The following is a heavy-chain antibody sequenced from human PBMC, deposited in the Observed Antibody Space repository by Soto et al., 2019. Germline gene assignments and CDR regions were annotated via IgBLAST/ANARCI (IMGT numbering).Heavy chain of an antibody. V-gene: IGHV2-5*02. CDR3: AHKRDVSRGFKS. CDR1: GFSFSINGVA. J-gene: IGHJ5*01. CDR2: IYWDDDQ. Sequence: QITLKESGPTLVKPTQTLTLTCTFSGFSFSINGVAVGWIRQPPGQALEWLALIYWDDDQRYNPSLKNRLTIPKDTSRNQVVLTRTNMDPVDTATYYCAHKRDVSRGFKSWGQGTLVTVSS.